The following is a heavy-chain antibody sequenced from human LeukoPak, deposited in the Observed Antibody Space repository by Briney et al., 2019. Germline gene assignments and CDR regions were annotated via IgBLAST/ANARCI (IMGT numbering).Heavy chain of an antibody. V-gene: IGHV3-23*01. CDR1: GFIFSDYY. Sequence: GGSLRLSCAASGFIFSDYYMSWIRQAPGKGLEWVSAISGSGGSTYYADSVKGRFTISRDNSKNTLYLQMNSLRAEDTAVYYCAKDGDYYDSSGYYYDYWGQGTLVTVSS. J-gene: IGHJ4*02. CDR2: ISGSGGST. CDR3: AKDGDYYDSSGYYYDY. D-gene: IGHD3-22*01.